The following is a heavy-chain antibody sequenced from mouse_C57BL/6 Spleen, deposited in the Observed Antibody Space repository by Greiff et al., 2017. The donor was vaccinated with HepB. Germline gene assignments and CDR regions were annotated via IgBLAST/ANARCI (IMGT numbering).Heavy chain of an antibody. D-gene: IGHD1-1*01. CDR2: ISDGGSYT. J-gene: IGHJ1*03. CDR3: ARDGITTVSFDV. CDR1: GFTFSSYA. V-gene: IGHV5-4*01. Sequence: EVKLMESGGGLVKPGGSLKLSCAASGFTFSSYAMSWVRQTPEKRLEWVATISDGGSYTYYPDNVKGRFTISRDNAKNNLYLQMSHLKSEDTAMYYCARDGITTVSFDVRGTGTTVTVSS.